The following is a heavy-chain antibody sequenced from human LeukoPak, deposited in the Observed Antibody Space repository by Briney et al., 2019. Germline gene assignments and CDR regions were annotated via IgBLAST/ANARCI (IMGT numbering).Heavy chain of an antibody. CDR2: ILPANSET. Sequence: AESLKISCKASGYSFSNYWIGWVRQMPGKGLEWVGIILPANSETRYSPSFQGQVTMSADKSISTAYLQWSSLKAADTAMYYCARQYYDILTDPNYFDSWGQGTLVTVSS. CDR1: GYSFSNYW. J-gene: IGHJ4*02. D-gene: IGHD3-9*01. V-gene: IGHV5-51*01. CDR3: ARQYYDILTDPNYFDS.